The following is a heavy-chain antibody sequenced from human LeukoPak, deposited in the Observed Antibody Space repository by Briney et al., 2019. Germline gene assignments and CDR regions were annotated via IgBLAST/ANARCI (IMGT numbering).Heavy chain of an antibody. CDR3: ARSVEGHFDY. J-gene: IGHJ4*02. Sequence: GGSLRLSCAASGFTFSSYAMNWVRQAPGKGLEWISYITSDTRTIYYADSVRGRFTISRDNAKKSSYLQMNSLRADDTAVYYCARSVEGHFDYWGQGTLVTVSS. V-gene: IGHV3-48*04. D-gene: IGHD1-1*01. CDR1: GFTFSSYA. CDR2: ITSDTRTI.